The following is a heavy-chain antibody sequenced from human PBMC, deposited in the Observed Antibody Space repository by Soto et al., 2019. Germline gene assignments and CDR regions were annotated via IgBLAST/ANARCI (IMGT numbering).Heavy chain of an antibody. J-gene: IGHJ4*02. CDR1: GFTFSSYA. CDR2: ISGSGDNT. Sequence: GGSLRLSCAASGFTFSSYALSWIRQAPGKGLEWVSTISGSGDNTFYADSVKGRFTISRDNSKNTLYRPMSSLRAEDTAVYYCAKPYSSSWYGPFDYWGQGTRVTVSS. D-gene: IGHD6-13*01. CDR3: AKPYSSSWYGPFDY. V-gene: IGHV3-23*01.